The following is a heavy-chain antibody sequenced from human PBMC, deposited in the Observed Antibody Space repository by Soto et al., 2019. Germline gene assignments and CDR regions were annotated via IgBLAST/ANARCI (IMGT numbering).Heavy chain of an antibody. J-gene: IGHJ4*02. CDR1: GYTFKTYG. V-gene: IGHV1-18*01. CDR2: ISTHTGSY. D-gene: IGHD6-25*01. Sequence: QVQLVQSGAEVKKPGAPVRVFCKAPGYTFKTYGINWVRQAPGQGLKGMGGISTHTGSYTYAQRFQGRVTLTTDTSTNAVYMELSSLKSDDTAVYYCERGVAAWKIGYSETFVDFWGQGTPVTGSA. CDR3: ERGVAAWKIGYSETFVDF.